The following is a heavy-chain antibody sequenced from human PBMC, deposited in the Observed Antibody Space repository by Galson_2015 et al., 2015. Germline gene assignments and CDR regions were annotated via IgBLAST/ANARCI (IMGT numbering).Heavy chain of an antibody. CDR2: ISHDGGNK. Sequence: SLRLSCAASGFTFSSYGMHWVRQAPGKGPEWVAVISHDGGNKYYADSVKGRFTLSRDNSKNTLYLQMNSLRPEDTAVYYCAKDFPIMTIVGSTAGYFDPWGRGTLVTVSS. CDR1: GFTFSSYG. J-gene: IGHJ2*01. CDR3: AKDFPIMTIVGSTAGYFDP. V-gene: IGHV3-30*18. D-gene: IGHD1-26*01.